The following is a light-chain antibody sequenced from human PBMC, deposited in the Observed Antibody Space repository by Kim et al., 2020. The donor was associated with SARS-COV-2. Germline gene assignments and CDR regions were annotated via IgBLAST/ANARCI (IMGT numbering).Light chain of an antibody. CDR1: SSDVGGYKY. CDR2: DVN. J-gene: IGLJ1*01. CDR3: SSYTSSGTYV. Sequence: GQSITISCTGTSSDVGGYKYVSWYQQYPGKAPKLMIYDVNEPPSGVSNRFSGSKSGNTASLTISGLQAEDEADYYCSSYTSSGTYVFGTGTKVTVL. V-gene: IGLV2-14*04.